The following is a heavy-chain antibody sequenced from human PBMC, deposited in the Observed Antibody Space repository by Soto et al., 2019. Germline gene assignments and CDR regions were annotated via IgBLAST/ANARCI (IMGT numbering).Heavy chain of an antibody. Sequence: QVQLVQSGAEVKKPGSSVKVSCKASGGTFSSYAISWVRQAPGQGLEWMGGIIPIFGTANYAQKVQGRVTITADESTSTAYMELSSLRSEDTAVYYCARVQRITIFGVVTPGGYYYYGMDVWGQGTTVTVSS. J-gene: IGHJ6*02. CDR3: ARVQRITIFGVVTPGGYYYYGMDV. V-gene: IGHV1-69*01. D-gene: IGHD3-3*01. CDR2: IIPIFGTA. CDR1: GGTFSSYA.